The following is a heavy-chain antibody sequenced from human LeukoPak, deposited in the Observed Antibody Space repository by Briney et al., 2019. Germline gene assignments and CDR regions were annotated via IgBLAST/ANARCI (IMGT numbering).Heavy chain of an antibody. CDR3: ARDGSSIAARAGDY. V-gene: IGHV1-18*01. Sequence: ASVRVSCKASGYTFTIYGISWVRQAPGQGLEWMGWISAYNGNTNYAQKLQGRVTMTTDTSTSTAYMELRSLRFDDTAVYYCARDGSSIAARAGDYWGQGTLVTVSS. CDR2: ISAYNGNT. D-gene: IGHD6-6*01. J-gene: IGHJ4*02. CDR1: GYTFTIYG.